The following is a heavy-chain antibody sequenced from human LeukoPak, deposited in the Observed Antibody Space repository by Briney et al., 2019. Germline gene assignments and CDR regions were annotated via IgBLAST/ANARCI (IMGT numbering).Heavy chain of an antibody. CDR3: TRDSFALSGYSYGNFDY. J-gene: IGHJ4*02. D-gene: IGHD5-18*01. Sequence: SWVRQSPGKGLEWVGFIRSKAYGGTTEYAASVEGRFTISRDDSKSIAYLQMNSLKTEDTAVYYCTRDSFALSGYSYGNFDYWGQGTLVTVSS. CDR2: IRSKAYGGTT. V-gene: IGHV3-49*02.